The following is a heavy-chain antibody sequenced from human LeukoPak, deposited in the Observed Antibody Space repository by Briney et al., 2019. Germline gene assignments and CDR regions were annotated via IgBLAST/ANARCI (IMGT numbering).Heavy chain of an antibody. D-gene: IGHD1-7*01. CDR3: ARVGWNYGFVDY. CDR2: INHSGST. J-gene: IGHJ4*02. Sequence: PSETLSLTCAVYGGSFSGYYWSWIRQPPGKGLEWIGEINHSGSTNYNPSLKSRVTISVDTSKNQFSLKLSSVTAADTAVYYCARVGWNYGFVDYWGQGTLVTVSS. V-gene: IGHV4-34*01. CDR1: GGSFSGYY.